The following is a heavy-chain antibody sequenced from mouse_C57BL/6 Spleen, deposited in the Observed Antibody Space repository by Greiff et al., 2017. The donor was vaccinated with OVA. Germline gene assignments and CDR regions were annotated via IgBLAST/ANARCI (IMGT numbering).Heavy chain of an antibody. CDR3: GGSAEHFVY. V-gene: IGHV1-50*01. CDR2: IDPSDSYT. J-gene: IGHJ3*01. CDR1: GYTFTSYW. Sequence: QVQLQQPGAELVKPGASVKLSCKASGYTFTSYWMQWVKQRPGQGLEWIGEIDPSDSYTNYNQKFKGKATLTVDTSSSTAYMRLSSLTSEGSAVYYCGGSAEHFVYWGQGTLGTVSA.